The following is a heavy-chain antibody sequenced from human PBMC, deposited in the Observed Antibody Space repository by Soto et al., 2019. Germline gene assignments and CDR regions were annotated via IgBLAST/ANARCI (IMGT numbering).Heavy chain of an antibody. V-gene: IGHV3-64*02. D-gene: IGHD6-25*01. CDR1: GFTFSSYP. J-gene: IGHJ4*02. CDR3: ARGRAAYYFDY. Sequence: VGSVRLSCAASGFTFSSYPMHWVRQVPGKGLEHVSSTSGDGRIMYYLDSVKGRFTISRDNSKNTLYLQMGSLRTEDMAVYYCARGRAAYYFDYWGQGALVTVSS. CDR2: TSGDGRIM.